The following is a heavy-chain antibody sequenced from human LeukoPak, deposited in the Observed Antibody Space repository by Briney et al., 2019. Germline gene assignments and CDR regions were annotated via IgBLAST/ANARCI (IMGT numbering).Heavy chain of an antibody. D-gene: IGHD6-6*01. V-gene: IGHV1-18*01. J-gene: IGHJ4*02. CDR1: GYTFTNFH. CDR2: ISAYNGNT. Sequence: ASVKVSCKASGYTFTNFHITWVRQAPGQGLEWMGWISAYNGNTNYAQKLQGRVTMTTDTSTSTAYMELRSLRSDDTAVYYCATTTIAARPADYWGQGTLVTVSS. CDR3: ATTTIAARPADY.